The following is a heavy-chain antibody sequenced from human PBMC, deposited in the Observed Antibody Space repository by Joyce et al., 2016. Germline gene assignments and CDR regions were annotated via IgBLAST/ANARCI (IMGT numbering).Heavy chain of an antibody. CDR3: ARQADFFDL. CDR1: GYNFRGKW. J-gene: IGHJ4*02. Sequence: EVQLVQSGAEVRKSGESLRISCEGSGYNFRGKWIAWVRQKAGKGLEWMGIIYPADSETKYSPSVEGRVSLSADTSTNTAYLQWSRLEASDTAMYYCARQADFFDLWGQGTLVTVAS. CDR2: IYPADSET. V-gene: IGHV5-51*01.